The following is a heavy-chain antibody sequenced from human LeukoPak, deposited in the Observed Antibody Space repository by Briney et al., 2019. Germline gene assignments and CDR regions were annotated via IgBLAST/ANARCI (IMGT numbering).Heavy chain of an antibody. CDR1: GFTFSNYG. D-gene: IGHD6-6*01. CDR2: VRYDGGNK. J-gene: IGHJ4*02. CDR3: AKEMADRREALDY. V-gene: IGHV3-30*02. Sequence: GGSLRLSCAASGFTFSNYGIHWVRQAPGKGLEWVAFVRYDGGNKYYADSVKGRFTISRDNSKSTLYLQMNSLRAEDSAVYYCAKEMADRREALDYWGQGTLATVSS.